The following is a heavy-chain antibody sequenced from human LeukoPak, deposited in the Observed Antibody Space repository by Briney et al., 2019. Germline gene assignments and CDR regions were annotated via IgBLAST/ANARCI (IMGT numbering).Heavy chain of an antibody. J-gene: IGHJ4*02. V-gene: IGHV1-2*06. CDR1: GYTFTGYY. CDR3: ARNTNYYDSSGYYRDY. Sequence: GASVKVSCKASGYTFTGYYMHWVRQAPGQGLEWMGRINPNSGGTNYAQKFQGRVTMTGDTSISTAYMELSRLRSDDTAVYYCARNTNYYDSSGYYRDYWGQGTLVTVSS. D-gene: IGHD3-22*01. CDR2: INPNSGGT.